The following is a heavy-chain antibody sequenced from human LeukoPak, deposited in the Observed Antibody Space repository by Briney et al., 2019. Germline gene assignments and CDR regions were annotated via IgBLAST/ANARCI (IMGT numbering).Heavy chain of an antibody. CDR3: ARRLGGSSWYNWFDP. V-gene: IGHV4-4*07. CDR1: GGSISSYY. D-gene: IGHD6-13*01. J-gene: IGHJ5*02. Sequence: SETLSLTCTVSGGSISSYYWSWIRQPAGKGLEWIGRIYTSGSTNYNPSLKSRVTISVDTSKNQFSLKLSSVTAADTAVYYCARRLGGSSWYNWFDPWGQGTLVTVSS. CDR2: IYTSGST.